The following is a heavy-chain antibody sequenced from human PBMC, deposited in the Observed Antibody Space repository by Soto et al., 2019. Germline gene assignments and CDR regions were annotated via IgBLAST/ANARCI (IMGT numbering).Heavy chain of an antibody. V-gene: IGHV1-69*01. Sequence: QVQLVQSGAEVQKPGSSVKVSCKASGGTFSSYAISWVRQAPRQGLEWMGGIIPIFGTANYAQKFQGRVTITADESTSTAYMELSSLRSEDTAVYYCARDRGATRLYYYYGMDVWGQGTTVTVSS. CDR2: IIPIFGTA. CDR3: ARDRGATRLYYYYGMDV. D-gene: IGHD1-26*01. CDR1: GGTFSSYA. J-gene: IGHJ6*02.